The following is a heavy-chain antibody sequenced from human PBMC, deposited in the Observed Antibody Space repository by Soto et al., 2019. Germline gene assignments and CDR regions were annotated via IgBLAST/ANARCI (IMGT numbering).Heavy chain of an antibody. CDR3: AKPPLGYDSFYYYYYGMDV. CDR1: GFTFSSYG. CDR2: ISYDGSNK. V-gene: IGHV3-30*18. Sequence: ESGGGVVQPGRSLRLSCAASGFTFSSYGMHWVRQAPGKGLEWVAVISYDGSNKYCADSVKGRFTISRDNSKNTLYLQMNSLRAEDTAVYYCAKPPLGYDSFYYYYYGMDVWGQGTTVTVSS. J-gene: IGHJ6*02. D-gene: IGHD5-12*01.